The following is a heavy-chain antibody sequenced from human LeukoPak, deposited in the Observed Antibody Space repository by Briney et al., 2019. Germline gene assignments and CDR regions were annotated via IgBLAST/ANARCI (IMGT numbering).Heavy chain of an antibody. Sequence: GRSLRLSCAASGFTFSSYGMHWVRQAPGKGLEWVANIKQDGSEKYYVDSVKGRFTISRDNAKNTLYLQMNSLRAEDTAVYYCTREAVGVGDWYFDLWGRGTLVTVSP. D-gene: IGHD3-16*01. CDR1: GFTFSSYG. CDR2: IKQDGSEK. V-gene: IGHV3-7*01. CDR3: TREAVGVGDWYFDL. J-gene: IGHJ2*01.